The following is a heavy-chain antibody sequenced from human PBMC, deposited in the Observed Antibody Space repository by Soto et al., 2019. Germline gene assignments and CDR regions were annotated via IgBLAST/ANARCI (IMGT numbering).Heavy chain of an antibody. CDR1: GFTFSNYA. J-gene: IGHJ4*02. CDR3: ARDQGSGWENDY. CDR2: IWSDGSNK. V-gene: IGHV3-33*01. D-gene: IGHD6-19*01. Sequence: GGSLRLSCAASGFTFSNYATHWVRQAPGKGLEWVSVIWSDGSNKYYTDSVKGRFTISRDDAKNSLYLQMNSLRDEDTAVYYCARDQGSGWENDYWGQGTMVTVSS.